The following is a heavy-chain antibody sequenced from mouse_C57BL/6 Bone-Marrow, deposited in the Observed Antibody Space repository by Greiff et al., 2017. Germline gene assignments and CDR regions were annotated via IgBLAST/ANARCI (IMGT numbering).Heavy chain of an antibody. CDR1: GYTFTSYW. CDR3: AAQGSNYGGEDY. CDR2: IDPSDSYT. Sequence: QVQLQQPGAELVMPGASVKLSCKASGYTFTSYWMHWVKQRPGQGLEWIGEIDPSDSYTNSNQKFKGKSTLTVDKSSSTAYMQLSSLTSEDSAVYYCAAQGSNYGGEDYWGQGTTLTVSS. V-gene: IGHV1-69*01. J-gene: IGHJ2*01. D-gene: IGHD2-5*01.